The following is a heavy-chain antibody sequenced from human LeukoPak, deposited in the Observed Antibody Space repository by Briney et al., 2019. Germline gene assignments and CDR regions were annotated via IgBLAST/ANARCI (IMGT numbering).Heavy chain of an antibody. D-gene: IGHD3-16*01. J-gene: IGHJ4*02. Sequence: PGGSLRLSCAASGFTFSSYDMHWVRQATGKGLEWVSAIGTAGDTYYPGSVKGRFTISRENAKNSLYLQMNSLRAGDTAVYYCARGGAAKEFDYWGQGTLVTVSS. CDR1: GFTFSSYD. CDR3: ARGGAAKEFDY. CDR2: IGTAGDT. V-gene: IGHV3-13*01.